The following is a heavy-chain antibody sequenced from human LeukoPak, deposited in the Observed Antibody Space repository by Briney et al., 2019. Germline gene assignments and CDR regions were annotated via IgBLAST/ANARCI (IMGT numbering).Heavy chain of an antibody. J-gene: IGHJ4*02. V-gene: IGHV4-61*02. Sequence: SETLSLTCTVSGGSISSGSYYWSWIRQPAGKGLEWIGRIYTSGSTNYSPSLKSRVTISVDTSKNQFSLKLSSVTAADTAVYYCARVSCSGGSCSFDYWGQGTLVTVSS. CDR1: GGSISSGSYY. CDR3: ARVSCSGGSCSFDY. D-gene: IGHD2-15*01. CDR2: IYTSGST.